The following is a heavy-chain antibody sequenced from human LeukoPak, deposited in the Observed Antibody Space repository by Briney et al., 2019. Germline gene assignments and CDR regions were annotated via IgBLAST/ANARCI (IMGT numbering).Heavy chain of an antibody. Sequence: PGGSLRLSCAASGFTFSDYYMGWIRQAPGKGLEWVSYISSSGSTIYYADSVKGRFTISRDNAKNSLYLQMNSLRAEDTAVYYCARDSGEYSSTYFDYWGQGTLVTVSS. V-gene: IGHV3-11*01. CDR3: ARDSGEYSSTYFDY. J-gene: IGHJ4*02. CDR1: GFTFSDYY. CDR2: ISSSGSTI. D-gene: IGHD6-6*01.